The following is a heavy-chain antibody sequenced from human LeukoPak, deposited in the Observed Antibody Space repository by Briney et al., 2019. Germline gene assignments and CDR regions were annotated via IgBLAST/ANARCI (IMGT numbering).Heavy chain of an antibody. V-gene: IGHV4-38-2*02. CDR2: IYHTGST. J-gene: IGHJ5*02. Sequence: SETLSLTCTVSGYSISSGYYWAWLRQTPGKGLECIGNIYHTGSTYYNPSLNSRVTISVDTSRNQFSLKLNSVTAADTAVYYCARGYSSSWYPNWFDPWGQGTLVTVSS. CDR1: GYSISSGYY. D-gene: IGHD6-13*01. CDR3: ARGYSSSWYPNWFDP.